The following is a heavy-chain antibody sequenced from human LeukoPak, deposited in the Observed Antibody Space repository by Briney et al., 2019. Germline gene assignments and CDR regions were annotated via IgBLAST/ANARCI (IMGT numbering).Heavy chain of an antibody. J-gene: IGHJ4*02. Sequence: GGSLRLSCAASGFTFSSYDMHWVRQATGKGLEWVSAIGTAGDTYYPGSVKGRFTISRENAKNSLYLQMNSLRAEDTAVYYCARAGGLGAPRLWGQGTLVIVSS. CDR1: GFTFSSYD. D-gene: IGHD1-26*01. V-gene: IGHV3-13*01. CDR3: ARAGGLGAPRL. CDR2: IGTAGDT.